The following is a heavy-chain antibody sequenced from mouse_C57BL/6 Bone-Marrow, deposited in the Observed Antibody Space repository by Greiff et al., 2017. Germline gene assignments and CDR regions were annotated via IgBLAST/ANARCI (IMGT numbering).Heavy chain of an antibody. CDR2: IYPGDGDT. J-gene: IGHJ4*01. CDR3: ARDLYYYAMDY. Sequence: VQLQQSGAELVKPGASVKISCKASGYAFSSYWMNWVKQRPGKGLEWIGQIYPGDGDTNYNGKFKGKATLTAAKSSSTAYMQLSSLTSEDSAVYFCARDLYYYAMDYWGQGTSVTVSS. CDR1: GYAFSSYW. V-gene: IGHV1-80*01.